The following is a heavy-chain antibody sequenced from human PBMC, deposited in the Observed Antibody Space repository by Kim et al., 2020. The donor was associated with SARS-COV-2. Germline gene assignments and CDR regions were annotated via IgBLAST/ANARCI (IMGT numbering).Heavy chain of an antibody. J-gene: IGHJ4*02. CDR3: AKGSGSWRDFFDY. Sequence: GESLKISCKGSGYIFTNYWTRWVRQMPGKGLEWMGVVNPSDSDTRYGQSFQGQVTISADKSINTIYLQWSSLKASDTAMYYCAKGSGSWRDFFDYWGQGTLVTVSS. V-gene: IGHV5-51*01. CDR2: VNPSDSDT. D-gene: IGHD6-25*01. CDR1: GYIFTNYW.